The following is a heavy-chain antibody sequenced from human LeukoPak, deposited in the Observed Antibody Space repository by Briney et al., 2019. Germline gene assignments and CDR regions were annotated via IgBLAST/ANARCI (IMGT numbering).Heavy chain of an antibody. Sequence: SSQTLSLTCAVSGGSISSGGYSWSWIRQPPGKGLEWIGYIYYSGTTNYNPSLKSRVTISVDTSKNQFSLKLSSVTAADTAVYYCARTTGRYLQFDPWGQGTLVTVSS. V-gene: IGHV4-61*08. J-gene: IGHJ5*02. CDR2: IYYSGTT. D-gene: IGHD3-9*01. CDR3: ARTTGRYLQFDP. CDR1: GGSISSGGYS.